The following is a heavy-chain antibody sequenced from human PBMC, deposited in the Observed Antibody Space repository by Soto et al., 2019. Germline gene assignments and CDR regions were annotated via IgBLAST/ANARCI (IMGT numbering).Heavy chain of an antibody. CDR1: GVTYNSCT. CDR3: ARDEGTTGTTAFY. V-gene: IGHV1-69*04. Sequence: SSQEPGVTYNSCTLGSERHAPRQGREWMGRIIPIIGIANYAQKFQGRVTITADKSTSTVYMELSSLRSEDTAVYYCARDEGTTGTTAFYWGQGTLVTVS. J-gene: IGHJ4*02. D-gene: IGHD1-1*01. CDR2: IIPIIGIA.